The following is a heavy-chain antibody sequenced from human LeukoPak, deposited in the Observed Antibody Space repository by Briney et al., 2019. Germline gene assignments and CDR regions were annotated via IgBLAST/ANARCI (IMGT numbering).Heavy chain of an antibody. CDR3: ARVDQEYEYCGGDCYSIDY. Sequence: ASVKVSCKASGYTFTGYYMHWVRQAPGQGLEWMGWINPNSGGTNYAQKFQGRVTMTRDTSISTAYMELSRLRSDDTAVYYCARVDQEYEYCGGDCYSIDYWGQGTLVTVSS. J-gene: IGHJ4*02. CDR2: INPNSGGT. CDR1: GYTFTGYY. V-gene: IGHV1-2*02. D-gene: IGHD2-21*01.